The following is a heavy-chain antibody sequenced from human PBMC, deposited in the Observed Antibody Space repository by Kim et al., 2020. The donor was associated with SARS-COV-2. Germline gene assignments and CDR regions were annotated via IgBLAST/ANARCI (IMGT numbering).Heavy chain of an antibody. J-gene: IGHJ4*02. D-gene: IGHD5-12*01. CDR1: GYSFTSYW. Sequence: GESLKISCKGSGYSFTSYWIGWVRQMPGKGLEWMGIIYPGDSDTRYSPSFQGQVTISADKSISTAYLQWSSLKASDTAMYYCARRIGGYSGYEMAYYFDYWGQGTLVTVSS. CDR2: IYPGDSDT. CDR3: ARRIGGYSGYEMAYYFDY. V-gene: IGHV5-51*01.